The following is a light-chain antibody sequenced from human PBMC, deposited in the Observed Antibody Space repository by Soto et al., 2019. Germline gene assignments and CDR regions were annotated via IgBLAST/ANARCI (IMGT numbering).Light chain of an antibody. CDR2: GAS. Sequence: EIVLTQSPGTLSLSPGERATLSCRASETVAGSYLAWYQQKPGQAPRLLIHGASTRATGIADRFSGSGSGTDFSLAIGRLEPEDFAVSYCQLYGTSPKTFGQGTKVDIK. J-gene: IGKJ1*01. CDR3: QLYGTSPKT. CDR1: ETVAGSY. V-gene: IGKV3-20*01.